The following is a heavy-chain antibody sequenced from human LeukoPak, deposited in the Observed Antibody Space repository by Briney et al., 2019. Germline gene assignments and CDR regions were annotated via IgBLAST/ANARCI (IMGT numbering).Heavy chain of an antibody. J-gene: IGHJ4*02. CDR2: IKDGGTTT. V-gene: IGHV3-74*01. CDR3: TTIRPDY. D-gene: IGHD5-12*01. CDR1: GFTFSSYW. Sequence: GGSLRLSCAASGFTFSSYWIHWVRQAPGKGLVWVSRIKDGGTTTDYADTVKGRFTITRDDTKNTLYLKMNSLRAEDTAVYYCTTIRPDYWGQGTLVTVSP.